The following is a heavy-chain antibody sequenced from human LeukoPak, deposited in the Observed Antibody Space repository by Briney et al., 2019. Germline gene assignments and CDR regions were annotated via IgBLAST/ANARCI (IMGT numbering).Heavy chain of an antibody. CDR2: IRSDGSNE. CDR1: GFTVITND. D-gene: IGHD2-15*01. CDR3: AGDRTKYCSGGTCYSSYSFDY. J-gene: IGHJ4*02. Sequence: GGSLRLSCAASGFTVITNDMTWVRQAPGKGLEWVAFIRSDGSNEYYAGSVKGRFTISRDNFKSTLSLQMNSLRPEDTALYYCAGDRTKYCSGGTCYSSYSFDYWGQGTLVTVSS. V-gene: IGHV3-30*02.